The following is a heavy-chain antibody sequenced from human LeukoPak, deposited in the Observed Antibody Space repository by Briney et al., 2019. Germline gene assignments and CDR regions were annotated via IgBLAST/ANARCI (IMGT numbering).Heavy chain of an antibody. V-gene: IGHV4-61*02. CDR3: ARSPREGIQLWSFDY. J-gene: IGHJ4*02. Sequence: SQTLSLTCTVSGGSISSGSYYWSWIRQPAGKGLEWIGRIYTSGSTNYNPSLKSRVTISVDTSKNQFSLKLSSVTAADTAVYYCARSPREGIQLWSFDYWGQGTLVTVSS. CDR2: IYTSGST. D-gene: IGHD5-18*01. CDR1: GGSISSGSYY.